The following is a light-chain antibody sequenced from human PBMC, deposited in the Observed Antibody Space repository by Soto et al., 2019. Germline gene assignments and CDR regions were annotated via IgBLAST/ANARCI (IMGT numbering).Light chain of an antibody. CDR3: SSYTHGNTHLV. CDR1: SSDVGGYDY. V-gene: IGLV2-14*01. CDR2: EVS. Sequence: QSALTQPASVSGSPGQSITISCTGTSSDVGGYDYVSWYQQHPAKTPKLIIFEVSNRPSGIPDRYSASKSGNTASLTISGLQAEDAAHYYCSSYTHGNTHLVFGGGTKLTVL. J-gene: IGLJ2*01.